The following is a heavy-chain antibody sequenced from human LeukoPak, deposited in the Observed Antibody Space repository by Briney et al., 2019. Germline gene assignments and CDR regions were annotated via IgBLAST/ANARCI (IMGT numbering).Heavy chain of an antibody. V-gene: IGHV3-74*01. CDR2: IKGDGIST. Sequence: QSGGSLRLSCTASGFDFSSNWMHWVRHAPGQGLVWVSRIKGDGISTNYADSVKGRFTIPRDIAKNTLYLQMNSLRAEDTGVYYCAKDHYWSIDYWGRGTLVTVSS. CDR3: AKDHYWSIDY. D-gene: IGHD3-3*01. CDR1: GFDFSSNW. J-gene: IGHJ4*02.